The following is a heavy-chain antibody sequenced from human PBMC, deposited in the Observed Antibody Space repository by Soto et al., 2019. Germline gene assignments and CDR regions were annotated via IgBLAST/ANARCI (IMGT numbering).Heavy chain of an antibody. CDR3: ARAAASLDP. CDR2: MNPKRFNT. CDR1: GYSFTSYD. D-gene: IGHD6-25*01. V-gene: IGHV1-8*01. Sequence: ASVKVSCKASGYSFTSYDINWVRQATGQGLEWMGWMNPKRFNTGYAQKFQGRVTLTMDTSISTAYMELNNLRSEDTAVYYCARAAASLDPWGQGTLVTVSS. J-gene: IGHJ5*02.